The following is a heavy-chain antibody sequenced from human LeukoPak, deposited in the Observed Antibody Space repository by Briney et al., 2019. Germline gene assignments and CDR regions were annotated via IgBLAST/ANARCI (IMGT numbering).Heavy chain of an antibody. J-gene: IGHJ5*02. Sequence: PGGSLRLSCAASGFTFSSYEMNWVRQAPGKGLEWVSYISSSGTTIYYADSVKGRFTISRDNAKNSLNLQMNSLRAEDTAVYHCARVGVVVAATGNLWFDPWGQGTLVTVSS. D-gene: IGHD2-15*01. CDR1: GFTFSSYE. CDR2: ISSSGTTI. CDR3: ARVGVVVAATGNLWFDP. V-gene: IGHV3-48*03.